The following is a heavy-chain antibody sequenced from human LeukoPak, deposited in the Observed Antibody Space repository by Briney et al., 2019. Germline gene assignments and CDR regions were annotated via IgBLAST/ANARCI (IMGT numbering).Heavy chain of an antibody. J-gene: IGHJ6*03. V-gene: IGHV4-39*02. Sequence: PSETLSLTCTVSGGSISSSTFYWGWIRQPPGKGLEWIGSLYYSGSTYYNPSLKSRVTISVDTSKNQFSLKLSSVTAADTAVYYCARDPSSSWRELRSHYYMDVWGKGTTVTISS. CDR3: ARDPSSSWRELRSHYYMDV. CDR1: GGSISSSTFY. CDR2: LYYSGST. D-gene: IGHD6-13*01.